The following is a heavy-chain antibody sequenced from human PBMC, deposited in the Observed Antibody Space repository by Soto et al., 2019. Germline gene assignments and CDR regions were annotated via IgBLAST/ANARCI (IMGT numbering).Heavy chain of an antibody. V-gene: IGHV3-7*01. J-gene: IGHJ4*02. CDR1: GFTFSSYW. D-gene: IGHD2-15*01. CDR3: ARDALAYCSGGSCYKEDSCFDY. CDR2: IKQDGSEK. Sequence: EVQLVESGGGLVQPGGSLRLSCAASGFTFSSYWMSWVRQAPGKGLEWVANIKQDGSEKYYVDSVKGRFTISRDNAKNSLYLQMNSLRAEDTAVYYCARDALAYCSGGSCYKEDSCFDYWGQGTLVTVSS.